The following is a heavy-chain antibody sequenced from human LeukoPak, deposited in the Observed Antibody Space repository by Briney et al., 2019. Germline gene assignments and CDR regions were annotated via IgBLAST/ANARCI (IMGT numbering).Heavy chain of an antibody. J-gene: IGHJ3*02. V-gene: IGHV4-61*02. CDR1: GGSISSGAYY. Sequence: SETLSLTCTVSGGSISSGAYYWSWIRQPAEKGLEWIGRIYANGSSNYNPSLKSRVTISVDTSRDEFSLKLSSVTAADTAVYYCARALDPPFDAFDIWGQGTMVTVSS. D-gene: IGHD1-1*01. CDR2: IYANGSS. CDR3: ARALDPPFDAFDI.